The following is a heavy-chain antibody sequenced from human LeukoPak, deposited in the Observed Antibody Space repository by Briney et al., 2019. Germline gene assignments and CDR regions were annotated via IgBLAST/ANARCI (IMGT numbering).Heavy chain of an antibody. CDR1: GFIFSNYA. J-gene: IGHJ4*02. D-gene: IGHD2-8*01. V-gene: IGHV3-48*01. CDR3: ARDGGSKGVYYY. CDR2: MGGSSSTM. Sequence: GGSLRLSCAASGFIFSNYAMNWVRQAPGKGLEWVAFMGGSSSTMYYADSVKGRFIISRDNASNSLYLQMNSLRAEDTAVYYCARDGGSKGVYYYWGQGTLVTVSS.